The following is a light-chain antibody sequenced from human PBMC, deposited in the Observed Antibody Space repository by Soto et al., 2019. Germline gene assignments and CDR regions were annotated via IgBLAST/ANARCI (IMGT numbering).Light chain of an antibody. CDR3: QQFNNYPLT. Sequence: AIQLTQSPSSLSASVGDRVTITCRASQGISSAVAWYQQKPGKPPKLLMYDASSLESGVPPRFSGSVSGTDFTLSISSLQPEDFATYYCQQFNNYPLTFGQGTRLEIK. CDR1: QGISSA. J-gene: IGKJ5*01. V-gene: IGKV1D-13*01. CDR2: DAS.